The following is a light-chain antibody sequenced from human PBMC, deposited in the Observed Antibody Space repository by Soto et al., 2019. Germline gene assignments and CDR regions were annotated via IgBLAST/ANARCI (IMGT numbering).Light chain of an antibody. V-gene: IGLV2-8*01. Sequence: QSVLTQPPSASGSPGQSVTISCTGTSSDVGGYNFVSWYQQHPGKAPKLIIYEVTQRPSGVPDRFSASKSGDTASLTVSGLRAEDEADYYCSSYAGSNMGVFGSGTKLPS. CDR3: SSYAGSNMGV. CDR1: SSDVGGYNF. CDR2: EVT. J-gene: IGLJ1*01.